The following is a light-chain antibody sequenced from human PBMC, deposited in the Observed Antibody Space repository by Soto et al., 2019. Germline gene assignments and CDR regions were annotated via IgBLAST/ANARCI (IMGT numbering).Light chain of an antibody. V-gene: IGLV4-60*03. CDR2: VEVSGIY. CDR1: SGHSGYI. J-gene: IGLJ2*01. Sequence: QLVLTQSSAASASLGSSVKLTCTLSSGHSGYIIAWHLQQPGQAPRYLMRVEVSGIYNKGSGVPDRFSGSSSGADRHLVISILQSEDEADYYCETWDNDNVVFGGETKLTVL. CDR3: ETWDNDNVV.